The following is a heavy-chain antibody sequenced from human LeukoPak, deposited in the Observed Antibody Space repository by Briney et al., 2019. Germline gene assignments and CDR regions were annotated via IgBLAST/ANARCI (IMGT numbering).Heavy chain of an antibody. CDR1: GDSFSGSNYY. D-gene: IGHD3-22*01. V-gene: IGHV4-39*01. CDR3: ARRYYYDRSGQRTYYFDY. J-gene: IGHJ4*02. CDR2: MYYSGRT. Sequence: SETLSLTCSVSGDSFSGSNYYWGWIRQPPGKGLEWIGQMYYSGRTYYNPSLKSRVTISVDTGKNQFSPKLNSVTAADTAVYYCARRYYYDRSGQRTYYFDYWGQGTLVTVSS.